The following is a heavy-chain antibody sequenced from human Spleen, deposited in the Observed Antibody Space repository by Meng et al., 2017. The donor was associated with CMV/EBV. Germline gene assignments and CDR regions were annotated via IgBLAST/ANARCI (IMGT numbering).Heavy chain of an antibody. CDR3: VRGGSIAVA. D-gene: IGHD6-19*01. V-gene: IGHV3-7*01. CDR2: IKYDGSEK. CDR1: GFTFTNTW. J-gene: IGHJ5*02. Sequence: GGSLRLSCAASGFTFTNTWMSWVRQAPGKGLEWVANIKYDGSEKYYVDSVKGRFTISRDNTRNSVFVQMNSLRVEDTAVYYCVRGGSIAVAWGQGTLVTVSS.